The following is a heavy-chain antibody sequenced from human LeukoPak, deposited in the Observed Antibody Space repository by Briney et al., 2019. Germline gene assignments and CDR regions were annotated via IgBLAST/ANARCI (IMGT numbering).Heavy chain of an antibody. J-gene: IGHJ4*02. CDR2: INPSSGGT. CDR1: GYTFTGYY. D-gene: IGHD3-10*01. CDR3: ARPAPYYYGSGSVVY. Sequence: ASVKVSCKASGYTFTGYYMHWVRQAPGQGLEWMGWINPSSGGTNYAQKFQGRVTMTRDTSISTAYMEPSRLRSDDTAVYYCARPAPYYYGSGSVVYWGQGTLVTVSS. V-gene: IGHV1-2*02.